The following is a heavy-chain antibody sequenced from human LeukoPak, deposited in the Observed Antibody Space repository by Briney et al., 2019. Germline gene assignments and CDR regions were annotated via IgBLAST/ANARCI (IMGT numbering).Heavy chain of an antibody. J-gene: IGHJ4*02. Sequence: SETLSLTCTVSGGSISSYYWSWIRQPPGKGLEWIGYIYYSGSTNYNPSLKSRVTISVDTSKNQFSLKLSSVTAADTAVYYCAREVALAYCGGDCYSFDYWGQGTLVTVSS. V-gene: IGHV4-59*12. CDR3: AREVALAYCGGDCYSFDY. CDR2: IYYSGST. D-gene: IGHD2-21*02. CDR1: GGSISSYY.